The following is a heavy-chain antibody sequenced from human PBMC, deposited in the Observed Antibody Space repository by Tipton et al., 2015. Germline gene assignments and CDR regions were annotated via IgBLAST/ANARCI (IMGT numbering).Heavy chain of an antibody. D-gene: IGHD4-11*01. CDR1: GFIFSDYY. J-gene: IGHJ4*02. Sequence: SLRLSCAASGFIFSDYYMTWVRQAPGKGLEWVSYLRNSGSLIYYTDSVKGRFTISRDNAKNLLYLQMNSLRVEDTAVYYCAKRGTVTTGFDYWGQGTLVTVSS. CDR3: AKRGTVTTGFDY. V-gene: IGHV3-11*01. CDR2: LRNSGSLI.